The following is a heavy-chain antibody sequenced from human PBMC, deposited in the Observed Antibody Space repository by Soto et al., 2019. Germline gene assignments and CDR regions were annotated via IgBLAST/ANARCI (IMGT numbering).Heavy chain of an antibody. Sequence: EVQLVESGGAWSRLGGSRKFSCEALGLTLSGWAMTWVPRPSGKGRGWVGLIRRGAKNYATVYAASVKGRFIISRDDSKNTAYLQMNSLKTDDTAVYYCTRTFDGSDYFSPDFDYWGQGTLVTVSS. CDR1: GLTLSGWA. V-gene: IGHV3-73*02. CDR2: IRRGAKNYAT. CDR3: TRTFDGSDYFSPDFDY. J-gene: IGHJ4*02. D-gene: IGHD3-22*01.